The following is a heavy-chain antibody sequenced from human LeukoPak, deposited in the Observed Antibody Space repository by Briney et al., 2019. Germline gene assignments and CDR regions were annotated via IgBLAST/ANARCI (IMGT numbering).Heavy chain of an antibody. V-gene: IGHV3-7*01. CDR1: GFTFSSYW. CDR3: TREPINGDCQFDY. Sequence: GGSLRLSCAASGFTFSSYWMSWVRQAPGKGLEWVANIKQDGSEKYYVDSVKGRFTISRDNAKNSLYLQMNSLRAEDAALYYCTREPINGDCQFDYWGQGTLVTVSS. D-gene: IGHD2-21*02. CDR2: IKQDGSEK. J-gene: IGHJ4*02.